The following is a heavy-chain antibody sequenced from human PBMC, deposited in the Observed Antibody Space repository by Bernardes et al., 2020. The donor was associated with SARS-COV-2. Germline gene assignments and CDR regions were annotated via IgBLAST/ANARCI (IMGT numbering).Heavy chain of an antibody. J-gene: IGHJ5*02. CDR1: GFVFSDYG. D-gene: IGHD2-15*01. V-gene: IGHV3-9*01. CDR3: GKGRGSSGDYDPPDH. Sequence: GGSLRLSCVGTGFVFSDYGMHWVRQAPGKGLEWVAGINWNGSNTGHADSVKGRFTISRDNAKNSLYLQMDSLRPEDTAFYYCGKGRGSSGDYDPPDHWGKGTMVTVSP. CDR2: INWNGSNT.